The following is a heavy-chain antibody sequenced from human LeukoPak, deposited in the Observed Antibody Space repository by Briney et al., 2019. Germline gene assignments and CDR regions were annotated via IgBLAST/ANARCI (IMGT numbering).Heavy chain of an antibody. V-gene: IGHV1-8*03. CDR3: ARGASRSFDY. J-gene: IGHJ4*02. CDR2: MNSNSGNT. CDR1: GGTFSSYA. Sequence: GASVKVSCKASGGTFSSYAISWVRQATGQGLEWMGWMNSNSGNTGYAQKFQGRVTFTRDTSINTAYMELSSLRSEDTAVYYCARGASRSFDYWGQGTLVTVSS.